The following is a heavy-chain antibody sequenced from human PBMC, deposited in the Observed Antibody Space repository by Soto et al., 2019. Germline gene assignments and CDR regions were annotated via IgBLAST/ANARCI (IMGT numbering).Heavy chain of an antibody. CDR3: ANAYFSGKGPFY. Sequence: ASVKVSFKVSGYTLTELSMHWVRQAPGKGLEWMEGFDPEDGETIYAQKLQGRVTITADKSTSTAYMELSSLRSEDTAVYYCANAYFSGKGPFYWGQGNLVTVSS. CDR2: FDPEDGET. D-gene: IGHD2-21*01. V-gene: IGHV1-24*01. CDR1: GYTLTELS. J-gene: IGHJ4*02.